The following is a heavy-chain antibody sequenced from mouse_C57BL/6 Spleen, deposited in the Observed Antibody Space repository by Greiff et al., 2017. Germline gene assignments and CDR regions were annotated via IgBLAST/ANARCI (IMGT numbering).Heavy chain of an antibody. J-gene: IGHJ4*01. D-gene: IGHD1-1*01. CDR1: GYTFTSYW. Sequence: QVQLQQPGTELVKPGASVKLSCKASGYTFTSYWMHWVKQRPGQGLEWIGNINPSNGGTNYNEKFKSKATLTVDKSSSTAYMQLSSLTSEDSAVYYFAIGITTVVANDYAKDDWGQGASVTVAS. CDR2: INPSNGGT. V-gene: IGHV1-53*01. CDR3: AIGITTVVANDYAKDD.